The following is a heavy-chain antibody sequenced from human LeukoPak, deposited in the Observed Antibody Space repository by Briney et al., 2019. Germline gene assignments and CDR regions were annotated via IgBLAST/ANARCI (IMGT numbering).Heavy chain of an antibody. CDR2: IYYSGST. CDR1: GGSISSYY. J-gene: IGHJ5*02. CDR3: ARVLGVNWFDP. V-gene: IGHV4-59*01. D-gene: IGHD3-16*01. Sequence: SETLSLTCTVSGGSISSYYWNWIRQPPGKGLEWIGYIYYSGSTNYNPSLKSRVTISVDTSKNQFSLKLSSVTAADTAVYYCARVLGVNWFDPWGQGTLVTISP.